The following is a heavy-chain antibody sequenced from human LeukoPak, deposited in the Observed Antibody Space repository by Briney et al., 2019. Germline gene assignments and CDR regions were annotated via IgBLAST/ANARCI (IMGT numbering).Heavy chain of an antibody. CDR2: ISSSGSTI. D-gene: IGHD2-15*01. Sequence: GGSLRLSCAASGFTFSDYYMSWIRQAPGKGPEWVSYISSSGSTIYYADSVKGRFTISRDNAKNSLYLQMNSLRAEDTAVYYCARDCSGGSCYSDYWGQGTLVTVSS. J-gene: IGHJ4*02. CDR1: GFTFSDYY. V-gene: IGHV3-11*01. CDR3: ARDCSGGSCYSDY.